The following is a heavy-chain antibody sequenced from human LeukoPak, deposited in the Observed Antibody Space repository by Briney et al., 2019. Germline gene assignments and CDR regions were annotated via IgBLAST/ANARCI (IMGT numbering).Heavy chain of an antibody. D-gene: IGHD5-12*01. CDR1: GFTFSGSA. CDR3: TRPRGYSGYDLDY. Sequence: GGSLRLSCAASGFTFSGSAMHWVRQASGKGLEWVGRIRRNANSSASAYNASVKGRFTISRDDSKNTAYLQMNSLKAEDTAVYHCTRPRGYSGYDLDYWGQGTLVTVSS. CDR2: IRRNANSSAS. J-gene: IGHJ4*02. V-gene: IGHV3-73*01.